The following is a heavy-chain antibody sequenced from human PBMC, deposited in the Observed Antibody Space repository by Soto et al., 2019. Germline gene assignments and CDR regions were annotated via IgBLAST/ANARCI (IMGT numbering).Heavy chain of an antibody. Sequence: EVKVLESGGGLVQPGGSPRLSCAISGFTFSLYPMNWVRQAPGKGLEWVSGISAGGDSTYYADSVKGRFTIFRDNSKNSVYLQMNSLRVEDTAVYYCARRVWGQGTLVTVPS. V-gene: IGHV3-23*01. CDR3: ARRV. CDR2: ISAGGDST. J-gene: IGHJ4*02. CDR1: GFTFSLYP.